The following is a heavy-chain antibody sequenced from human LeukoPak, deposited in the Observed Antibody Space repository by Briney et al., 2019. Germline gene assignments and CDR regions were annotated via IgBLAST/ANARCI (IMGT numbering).Heavy chain of an antibody. V-gene: IGHV3-48*02. CDR2: IRTTAEGAKYA. CDR3: ATDLRYAFDY. CDR1: GFSFTDYP. Sequence: GGSLRLSCAPSGFSFTDYPMNWVRQAAGKGREWISNIRTTAEGAKYAYYADSVKGRVTISRDDGKNTLYLHMNSLRDDDTAVYYGATDLRYAFDYWGQGILVTVSS. J-gene: IGHJ4*02. D-gene: IGHD3-9*01.